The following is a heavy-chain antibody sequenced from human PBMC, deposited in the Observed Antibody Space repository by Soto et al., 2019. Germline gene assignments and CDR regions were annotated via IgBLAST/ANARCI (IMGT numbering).Heavy chain of an antibody. CDR2: ISYDGSYQ. V-gene: IGHV3-30*18. CDR1: GFTFSSAG. Sequence: QVQLVASGGGVVQPGRSLRLSCAASGFTFSSAGMHWVRQAPGKGLEWVAVISYDGSYQYYVDSVKGRFTISRDNSKNTLYLQMNSLRAEDTAVYYCAKDEISKTIRGDAFNFWGQGTMVTVSS. J-gene: IGHJ3*01. D-gene: IGHD1-7*01. CDR3: AKDEISKTIRGDAFNF.